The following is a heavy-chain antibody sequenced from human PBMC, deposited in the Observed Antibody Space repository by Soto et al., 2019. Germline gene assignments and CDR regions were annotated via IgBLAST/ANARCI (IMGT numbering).Heavy chain of an antibody. CDR3: ARARDIVVVPAILDS. Sequence: QVQLVESGGGVVQPGRSLRLSCAASGFIFSRYSMHWVRQAPGKGLAWVAVISSDGSTKYYADSVKGRFTISRDNSKNTLFLQMNSLRPEDTAVYFCARARDIVVVPAILDSWGQGTLVTVSS. J-gene: IGHJ4*02. CDR1: GFIFSRYS. D-gene: IGHD2-2*01. CDR2: ISSDGSTK. V-gene: IGHV3-30-3*01.